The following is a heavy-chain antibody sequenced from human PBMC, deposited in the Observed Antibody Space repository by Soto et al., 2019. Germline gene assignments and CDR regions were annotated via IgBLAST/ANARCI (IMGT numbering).Heavy chain of an antibody. CDR2: ISGSGGST. CDR1: GFTFSSYA. CDR3: AKDKTIWSGYLGYYGMDV. Sequence: EVQLLESGGGLVQPGGSLRLSCAASGFTFSSYAMSWVRQAPGKGLEWVSAISGSGGSTYYADSVKGRFTISRDNSKNTLYLQMNSRRDDDTAVYYCAKDKTIWSGYLGYYGMDVWGQGTTVTVSS. J-gene: IGHJ6*02. V-gene: IGHV3-23*01. D-gene: IGHD3-3*01.